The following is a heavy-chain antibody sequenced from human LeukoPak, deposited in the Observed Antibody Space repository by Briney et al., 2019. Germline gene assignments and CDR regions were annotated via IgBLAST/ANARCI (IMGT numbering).Heavy chain of an antibody. Sequence: PEASVKVSCKASVYTFTGYYMHWVRQAPGQGLEWMGRINPNSGGTNYAQKFQGRVTMTRDTSISTAYMELSRLRSDDTAVYYCARVVSSYGSSPIDYWGQGTLVTVSS. V-gene: IGHV1-2*06. CDR2: INPNSGGT. CDR1: VYTFTGYY. J-gene: IGHJ4*02. D-gene: IGHD5-18*01. CDR3: ARVVSSYGSSPIDY.